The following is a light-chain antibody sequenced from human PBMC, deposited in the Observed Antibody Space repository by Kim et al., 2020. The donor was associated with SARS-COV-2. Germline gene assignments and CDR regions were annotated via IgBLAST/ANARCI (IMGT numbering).Light chain of an antibody. J-gene: IGKJ1*01. CDR3: QQYGSSSWT. Sequence: PGERAPLSCRASQSVSSSYLAWYQQKPGQAPRLLIYGASSRATGIPDRFSGSGSGTDFTLTISRLEPEDFAVYYCQQYGSSSWTFGQGTKVDIK. CDR1: QSVSSSY. V-gene: IGKV3-20*01. CDR2: GAS.